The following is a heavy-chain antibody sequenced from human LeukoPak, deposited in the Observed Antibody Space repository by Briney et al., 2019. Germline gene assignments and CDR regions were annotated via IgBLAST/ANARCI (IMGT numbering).Heavy chain of an antibody. D-gene: IGHD3-10*01. Sequence: GGSLRLSCAASGFTVSSNYMSWVRQAPGKGLEWVSVIYSGGSTYYADSVKGRFTISRDNSKNTLYLQMNSLRAEDTAVYYWGRWGLRSGDAFDIWGQGTMVTVSS. CDR1: GFTVSSNY. V-gene: IGHV3-53*01. J-gene: IGHJ3*02. CDR2: IYSGGST. CDR3: GRWGLRSGDAFDI.